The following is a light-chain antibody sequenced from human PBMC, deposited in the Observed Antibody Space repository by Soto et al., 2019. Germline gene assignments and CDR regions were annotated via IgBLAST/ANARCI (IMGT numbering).Light chain of an antibody. J-gene: IGLJ2*01. CDR1: SSDLGAYNY. CDR3: SSYSSSTTLL. V-gene: IGLV2-14*01. Sequence: QSVLTQPASVSGSPGQSITISCTGTSSDLGAYNYVSWYQHHPGKAPKLIIYEVHNRPSGLSNRFSGSKSGNTASLTISGLQAEDEADYYCSSYSSSTTLLFGGGTKLTVL. CDR2: EVH.